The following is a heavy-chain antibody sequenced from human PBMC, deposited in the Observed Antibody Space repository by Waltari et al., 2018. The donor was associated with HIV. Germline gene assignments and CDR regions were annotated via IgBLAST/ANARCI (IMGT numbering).Heavy chain of an antibody. V-gene: IGHV1-18*01. D-gene: IGHD3-16*01. J-gene: IGHJ4*02. Sequence: QVQLVQSGDEVKKPGASVKVSCKTSGYTFTNYVITWVRQAPGQGLEWMGWISAYNGNTNFAQRFQGRVTMTTDTSTSTAYMELRSLRSDDTAVFYCARVQLIMVTFGGDFAPQFFEYWGQGTLVTVSS. CDR2: ISAYNGNT. CDR3: ARVQLIMVTFGGDFAPQFFEY. CDR1: GYTFTNYV.